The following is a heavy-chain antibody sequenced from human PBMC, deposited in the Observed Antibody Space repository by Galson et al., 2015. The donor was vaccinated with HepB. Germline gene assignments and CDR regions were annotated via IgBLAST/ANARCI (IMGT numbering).Heavy chain of an antibody. CDR3: ARERYSSGWYFYYGMDV. J-gene: IGHJ6*02. Sequence: SLRLSCAASGFTFSRYSMNWVRQAPGKGLEWVAYISSSSTINYADSVKGRFTISRDNAKNSLYLQMNSLRDEDTAVYYCARERYSSGWYFYYGMDVWGQGTTVTVSS. V-gene: IGHV3-48*02. CDR1: GFTFSRYS. D-gene: IGHD6-19*01. CDR2: ISSSSTI.